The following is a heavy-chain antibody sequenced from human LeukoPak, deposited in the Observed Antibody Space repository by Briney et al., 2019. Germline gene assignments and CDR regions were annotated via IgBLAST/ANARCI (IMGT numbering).Heavy chain of an antibody. Sequence: SETLSLTCTVSGGSISSSSYYWGWIRQPPGKGLEWIGSIYYSGSTYYNPSLKSRVTISVDRSKNQFSLKLSSVTAADTAVYYCARGVEMATTKDYMDVWGKGTTVTVSS. CDR3: ARGVEMATTKDYMDV. J-gene: IGHJ6*03. D-gene: IGHD5-24*01. V-gene: IGHV4-39*07. CDR2: IYYSGST. CDR1: GGSISSSSYY.